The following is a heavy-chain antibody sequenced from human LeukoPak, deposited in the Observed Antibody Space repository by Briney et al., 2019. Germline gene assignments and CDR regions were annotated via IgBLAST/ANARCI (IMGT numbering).Heavy chain of an antibody. CDR3: ARGKATIWY. CDR2: TSSSDAGK. CDR1: GFTLSSYA. Sequence: PGGSLRLSCTVSGFTLSSYAMSWVRRAPGKGLEWVSATSSSDAGKYYADSVRGRFTISRDNSRNTMYLQMNSLRAEDAAVYYCARGKATIWYWGQGTLVTVSS. D-gene: IGHD5-24*01. V-gene: IGHV3-23*01. J-gene: IGHJ4*02.